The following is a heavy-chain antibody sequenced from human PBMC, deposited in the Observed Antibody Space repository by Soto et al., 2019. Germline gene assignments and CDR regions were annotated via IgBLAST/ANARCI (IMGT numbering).Heavy chain of an antibody. J-gene: IGHJ4*02. CDR1: GFTFSSYA. CDR3: AKYKGGFLEWLDPPYYFDY. D-gene: IGHD3-3*01. Sequence: GGSLRLSCAASGFTFSSYAMSWVRQAPGKGLEWVSAISGSGGSTYYADSVKGRFTISRDNSKNTLYLQMNSLRAEDTAVYYCAKYKGGFLEWLDPPYYFDYWGQGTLVTVSS. CDR2: ISGSGGST. V-gene: IGHV3-23*01.